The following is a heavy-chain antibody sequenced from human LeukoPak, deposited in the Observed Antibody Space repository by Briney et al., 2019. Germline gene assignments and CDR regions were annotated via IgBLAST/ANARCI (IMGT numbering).Heavy chain of an antibody. CDR3: ARVPQRIVVVPAAHMPPYYYGMDV. V-gene: IGHV1-69*13. Sequence: SVKVSCKASGGTFSSYAISWVRQAPGQGLEWMGGIIPIFGTADYAQKFQGRVTITADESTSTAYMELSSLRSEDTAVYYCARVPQRIVVVPAAHMPPYYYGMDVWGQGTTVTVSS. CDR1: GGTFSSYA. CDR2: IIPIFGTA. D-gene: IGHD2-2*01. J-gene: IGHJ6*02.